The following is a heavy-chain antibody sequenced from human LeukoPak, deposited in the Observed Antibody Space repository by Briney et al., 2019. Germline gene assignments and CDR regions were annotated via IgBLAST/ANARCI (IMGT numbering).Heavy chain of an antibody. V-gene: IGHV3-21*01. CDR3: ARAKLKRPSFDY. CDR2: ISSSSSYI. J-gene: IGHJ4*02. CDR1: GFTFSSYS. D-gene: IGHD2-15*01. Sequence: GGSLRLSCAASGFTFSSYSMNWVRQAPGKGLEWVSSISSSSSYIYYADSVKGRFTISRDNAKNSLYLQMNSLRAEDTAVYYCARAKLKRPSFDYWGQGTLVTVSS.